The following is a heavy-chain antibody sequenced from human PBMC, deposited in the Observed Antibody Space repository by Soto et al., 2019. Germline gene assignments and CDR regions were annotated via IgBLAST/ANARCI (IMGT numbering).Heavy chain of an antibody. CDR2: ISYDGSNK. Sequence: GGSLRLSCAASGFTFSSYGMHWVRQAPGKGLEWVAVISYDGSNKYYADSVKGRFTISRDNSKNTLYLQMNSLRAEDTAVYYCAKDSDSSGWYYYYGMDVWGQGTTVTVSS. J-gene: IGHJ6*02. V-gene: IGHV3-30*18. D-gene: IGHD6-19*01. CDR3: AKDSDSSGWYYYYGMDV. CDR1: GFTFSSYG.